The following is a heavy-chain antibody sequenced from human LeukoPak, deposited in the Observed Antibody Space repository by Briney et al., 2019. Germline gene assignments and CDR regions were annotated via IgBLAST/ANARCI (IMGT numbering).Heavy chain of an antibody. Sequence: PSETLSLTCTISGGSISSYYWSWIRQPPGKGLEWLGYIYYSGSTNYNPSLKSRVTISVDTSKNQFSLKLSSVTAADTAVYYCARSSLMIVVAAFDIWGQGTMVTVSS. CDR1: GGSISSYY. D-gene: IGHD3-22*01. CDR2: IYYSGST. CDR3: ARSSLMIVVAAFDI. V-gene: IGHV4-59*01. J-gene: IGHJ3*02.